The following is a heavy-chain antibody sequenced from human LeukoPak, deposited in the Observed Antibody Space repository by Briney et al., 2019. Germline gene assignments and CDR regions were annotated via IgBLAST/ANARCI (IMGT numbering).Heavy chain of an antibody. V-gene: IGHV3-23*01. D-gene: IGHD6-13*01. CDR3: AKSSVEQQLAGAHWDY. CDR2: ISFNAAGT. Sequence: GGSLRLSCAASGFTFNNHAMSWVRQAPGEGLEWVSSISFNAAGTFYAGSLKGRFTISRDNSKNTLYLQMNSLRAEDTAVYYCAKSSVEQQLAGAHWDYWGQGTLVTVSS. CDR1: GFTFNNHA. J-gene: IGHJ4*02.